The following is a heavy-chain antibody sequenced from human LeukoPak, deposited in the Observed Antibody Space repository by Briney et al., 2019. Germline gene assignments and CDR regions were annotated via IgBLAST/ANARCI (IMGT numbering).Heavy chain of an antibody. D-gene: IGHD6-19*01. CDR1: GFTFSSYG. V-gene: IGHV3-30*02. CDR3: ARVAVAGPKGGDY. Sequence: EGSLRLSCAASGFTFSSYGMHWVRQAPGKGLEWVAFIRYDGSNKYYADSVKGRFTISRDNSKNTLYLQMNSLRAEDTAVYYCARVAVAGPKGGDYWGQGTLVTVSS. J-gene: IGHJ4*02. CDR2: IRYDGSNK.